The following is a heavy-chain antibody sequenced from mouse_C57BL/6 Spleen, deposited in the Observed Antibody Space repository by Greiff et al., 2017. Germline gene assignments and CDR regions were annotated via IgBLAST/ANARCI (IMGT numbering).Heavy chain of an antibody. CDR3: THQDSSGYDYFDY. CDR1: GYTFTDYE. Sequence: QVQLQQSGAELVRPGASVTLSCKASGYTFTDYEMHWVKQTPVHGLEWIGAIDPETGGTAYNQKFKGKAILTADKSSSTAYMELRSLTSEDSAVYYCTHQDSSGYDYFDYWGQGTTLTVSS. J-gene: IGHJ2*01. CDR2: IDPETGGT. D-gene: IGHD3-2*02. V-gene: IGHV1-15*01.